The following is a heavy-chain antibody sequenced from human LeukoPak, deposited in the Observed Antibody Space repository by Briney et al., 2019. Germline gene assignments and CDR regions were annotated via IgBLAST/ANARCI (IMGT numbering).Heavy chain of an antibody. V-gene: IGHV1-69*05. CDR1: GGTFSSYA. CDR3: ARGQLYYDSSCYFYGFAY. Sequence: SVTVSFKASGGTFSSYAISWVRQAPGQGLEWMGGIIPIFGTANYAQKFQGRVTITTDEYTSTDYMEVSRLRSEGTAGYYCARGQLYYDSSCYFYGFAYWGQGTLVTVSS. D-gene: IGHD3-22*01. J-gene: IGHJ4*02. CDR2: IIPIFGTA.